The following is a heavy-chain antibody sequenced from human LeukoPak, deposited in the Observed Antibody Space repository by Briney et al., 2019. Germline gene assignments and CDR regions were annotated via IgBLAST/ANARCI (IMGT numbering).Heavy chain of an antibody. J-gene: IGHJ4*02. CDR2: IWSDGINK. CDR3: ARRVTSIAAAVDY. V-gene: IGHV3-33*08. D-gene: IGHD6-13*01. Sequence: GGSLRLSCAASGFTFSDYYMSWIRQAPGKGLEWVAFIWSDGINKYYADSVKGRFTISKDNSDSTVYLQMNSLRAEDTAVYYCARRVTSIAAAVDYWGQGTLVTVSS. CDR1: GFTFSDYY.